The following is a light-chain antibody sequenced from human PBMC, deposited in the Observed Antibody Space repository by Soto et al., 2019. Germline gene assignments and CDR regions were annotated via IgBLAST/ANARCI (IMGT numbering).Light chain of an antibody. Sequence: QPVLTQPASVSGSPGQSITISCTGTSGDVGGYNYVSWYQQHPGKAPKLMIYDVSNRPSGVSNRFSGSKSGNTASLTISGLQAEDEADYYCSSYTSSSTLYVFGTGTKVTVL. CDR3: SSYTSSSTLYV. CDR1: SGDVGGYNY. CDR2: DVS. J-gene: IGLJ1*01. V-gene: IGLV2-14*01.